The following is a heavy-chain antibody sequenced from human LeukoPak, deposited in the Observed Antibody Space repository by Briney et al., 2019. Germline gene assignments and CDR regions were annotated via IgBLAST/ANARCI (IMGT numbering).Heavy chain of an antibody. D-gene: IGHD1-26*01. CDR1: GFTFSSYA. J-gene: IGHJ4*02. Sequence: PGGSLRLSCAASGFTFSSYAMSWVRQAPGKGLEWVSGINGGGGGTYYADSVKGRCTISRDNSKNTLYLQMNSLRAEDTAVYYCAKAGSIRFDYWGQGTLVTVSS. CDR2: INGGGGGT. V-gene: IGHV3-23*01. CDR3: AKAGSIRFDY.